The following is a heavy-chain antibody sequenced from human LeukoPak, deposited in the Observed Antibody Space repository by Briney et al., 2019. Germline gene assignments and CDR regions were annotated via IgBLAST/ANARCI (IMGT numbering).Heavy chain of an antibody. Sequence: PGGSPRLSCAASGFTFSSYSMNWVRQAPGKGLEWVSSISSSSSYIYYADSVKGRFTISRDNAKNSLYLQMNSLRAEDTAVYYCARAWLLIRLFDYWGQGTLVTVSS. CDR1: GFTFSSYS. D-gene: IGHD3-22*01. J-gene: IGHJ4*02. CDR3: ARAWLLIRLFDY. CDR2: ISSSSSYI. V-gene: IGHV3-21*01.